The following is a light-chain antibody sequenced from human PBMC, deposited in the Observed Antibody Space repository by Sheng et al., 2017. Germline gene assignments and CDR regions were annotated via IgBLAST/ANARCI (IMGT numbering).Light chain of an antibody. J-gene: IGLJ3*02. CDR1: NIGSKS. V-gene: IGLV3-21*02. CDR3: QVWDSGSDHWV. Sequence: SYELTQPPSGSVAPGQTARITCGGSNIGSKSVHWYQHKSGQAPVLVVYNDRDRPSGIPERFSGSNSGNTATLTISRVEAGDEADYYCQVWDSGSDHWVFCGGTKLTVL. CDR2: NDR.